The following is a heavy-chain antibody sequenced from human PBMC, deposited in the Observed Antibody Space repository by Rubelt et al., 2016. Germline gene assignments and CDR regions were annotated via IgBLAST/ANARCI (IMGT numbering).Heavy chain of an antibody. J-gene: IGHJ4*02. CDR2: IWYDGSNK. D-gene: IGHD6-13*01. Sequence: KGLEWVAVIWYDGSNKYYADSVKGRFTISRDNSKNTLYLQMNSLRAEDTAIYYCAKNTRVSIDYWGQGTLVTVSS. V-gene: IGHV3-33*03. CDR3: AKNTRVSIDY.